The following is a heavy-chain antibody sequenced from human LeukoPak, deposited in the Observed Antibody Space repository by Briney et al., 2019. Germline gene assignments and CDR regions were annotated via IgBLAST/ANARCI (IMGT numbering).Heavy chain of an antibody. CDR1: GFTFSSYG. Sequence: GGSLRLSCAASGFTFSSYGMHWVRQAPGKGLEWVAFIRYDESHKYYIDSVKGRFTISRDNSKNTLYLQMNSLRAEDTAVYYCVSTLCSGDNCYFDYYYYMDVWGKGTTVTISS. J-gene: IGHJ6*03. V-gene: IGHV3-30*02. D-gene: IGHD2-15*01. CDR2: IRYDESHK. CDR3: VSTLCSGDNCYFDYYYYMDV.